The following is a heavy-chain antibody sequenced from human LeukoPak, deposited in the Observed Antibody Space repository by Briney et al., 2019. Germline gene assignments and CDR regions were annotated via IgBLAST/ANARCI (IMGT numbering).Heavy chain of an antibody. J-gene: IGHJ4*02. V-gene: IGHV1-69*06. Sequence: GASVKVSCKASGGTSSSYAISWVRQAPGQGLEWMGGIIPIFGTANYAQKFQGRVTITADKSTSTAYMELSSLRSEDTAVYYCARGGIAVDRFDYWGQGTLVTVSS. CDR2: IIPIFGTA. CDR1: GGTSSSYA. CDR3: ARGGIAVDRFDY. D-gene: IGHD6-19*01.